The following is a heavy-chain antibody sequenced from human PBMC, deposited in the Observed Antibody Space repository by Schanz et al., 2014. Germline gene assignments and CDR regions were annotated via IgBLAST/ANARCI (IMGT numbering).Heavy chain of an antibody. CDR2: ISTSGST. Sequence: QVQLQESGPGLVKPSETLSLTCTVSGGSMSSFYWNWIRQPAGKGLEWIGRISTSGSTNYNPSLRGRVSMSRGTSKTHFSLRLSSLTAADTAVYYCATWRGDDRGGHGQFDYWGQGALVTVSS. J-gene: IGHJ4*02. CDR3: ATWRGDDRGGHGQFDY. D-gene: IGHD3-22*01. CDR1: GGSMSSFY. V-gene: IGHV4-4*07.